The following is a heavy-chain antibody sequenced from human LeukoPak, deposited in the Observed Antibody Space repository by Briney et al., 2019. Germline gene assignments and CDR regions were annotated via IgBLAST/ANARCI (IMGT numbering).Heavy chain of an antibody. CDR3: GREGVAMAAPNWFDT. D-gene: IGHD6-19*01. CDR2: IYYSGST. CDR1: GFSISSYS. J-gene: IGHJ5*02. V-gene: IGHV4-59*01. Sequence: ETLSLTCTASGFSISSYSWSWVRQAPGKGLEWIGYIYYSGSTNYNPALKSGVTILVDTHKNNFSLKQSSVTAAGTAVYHRGREGVAMAAPNWFDTWGQGTLLTVSS.